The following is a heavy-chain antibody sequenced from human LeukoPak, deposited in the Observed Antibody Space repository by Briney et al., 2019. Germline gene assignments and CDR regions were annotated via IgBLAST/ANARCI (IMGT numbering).Heavy chain of an antibody. V-gene: IGHV1-18*01. CDR3: ARDILTGYVDY. CDR2: ISAYNGNT. CDR1: GYTFTCYG. Sequence: GASVKVSCKASGYTFTCYGISWVRHAPGQGLEWMGRISAYNGNTNYAQKLQGRVTITTDTSTSTAYMELRSLRSDDTAVYYCARDILTGYVDYWGQGTLVTVSS. D-gene: IGHD3-9*01. J-gene: IGHJ4*02.